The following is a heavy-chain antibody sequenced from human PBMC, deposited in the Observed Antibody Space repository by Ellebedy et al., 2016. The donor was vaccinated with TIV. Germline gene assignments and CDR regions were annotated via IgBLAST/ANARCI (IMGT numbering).Heavy chain of an antibody. CDR2: ISDSRSYI. J-gene: IGHJ5*02. CDR3: AMGGGPHFDWLLA. Sequence: GESLKISCVGSTFTFSSHNINWVRQSPGKGLEWVSSISDSRSYIYYADSVKGRFTISRDNAKNSLYLQMNSLRAEDTAVYYCAMGGGPHFDWLLAWGQGTLVTVSS. V-gene: IGHV3-21*01. D-gene: IGHD3-9*01. CDR1: TFTFSSHN.